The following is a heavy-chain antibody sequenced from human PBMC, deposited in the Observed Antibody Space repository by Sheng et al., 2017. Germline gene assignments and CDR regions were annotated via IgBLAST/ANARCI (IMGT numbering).Heavy chain of an antibody. CDR3: ARLVVVADAVRAFDI. V-gene: IGHV4-38-2*01. Sequence: QVQLQESGPGLVKPSETLSLTCAVSGYSISSGYYWGWIRQPPGKGLEWIGSIYHSGSTYYNPSLKSRVTISVDTSKNQFSLKLSSVTAADTAVYYCARLVVVADAVRAFDIWGQGDNGHRLF. CDR1: GYSISSGYY. J-gene: IGHJ3*02. CDR2: IYHSGST. D-gene: IGHD2-15*01.